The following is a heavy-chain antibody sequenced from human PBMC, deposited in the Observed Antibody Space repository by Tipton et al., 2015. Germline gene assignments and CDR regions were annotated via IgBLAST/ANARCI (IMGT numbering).Heavy chain of an antibody. J-gene: IGHJ4*02. Sequence: SLRLSCAASGFPFSSYWMSWVRQAPGKGLEWVAKINEDGSEKQYADSVKGRFTISRDNAKNSFYLQMNSLRAEDTAVYYCGGVLLGYGGQGNLVTVSP. D-gene: IGHD2/OR15-2a*01. CDR2: INEDGSEK. CDR1: GFPFSSYW. V-gene: IGHV3-7*04. CDR3: GGVLLGY.